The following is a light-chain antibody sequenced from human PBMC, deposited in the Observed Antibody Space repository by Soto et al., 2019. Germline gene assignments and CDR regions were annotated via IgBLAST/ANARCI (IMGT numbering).Light chain of an antibody. CDR2: RAS. Sequence: EIVLPQSPGTLSLSPGERVTLSCRASQSVIDNYLAWFQQKPGQAPRLLIYRASSRATGIPDRFIGSGSAKDFALTISRLEPEEFAVDYCQQYGSSGTFGQGTKVDIK. J-gene: IGKJ1*01. V-gene: IGKV3-20*01. CDR3: QQYGSSGT. CDR1: QSVIDNY.